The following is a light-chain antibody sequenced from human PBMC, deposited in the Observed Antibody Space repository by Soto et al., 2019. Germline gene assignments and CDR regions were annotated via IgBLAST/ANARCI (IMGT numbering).Light chain of an antibody. J-gene: IGKJ1*01. Sequence: DIQMTQSSSTLSASEGGRVTISCRARQSVSIWFAWYHQKPGRAPKLLIYRSSILESGVPSRFSGSGSGTEFTLTIISLQPDDIATYYCQQFNASPWTLXQGTKVDIK. CDR1: QSVSIW. V-gene: IGKV1-5*03. CDR2: RSS. CDR3: QQFNASPWT.